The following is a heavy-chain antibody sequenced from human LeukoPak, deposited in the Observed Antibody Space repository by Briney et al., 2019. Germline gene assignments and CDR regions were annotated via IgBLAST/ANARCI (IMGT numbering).Heavy chain of an antibody. CDR1: GFTFHNYA. V-gene: IGHV3-23*01. CDR3: AKDSRNFDY. Sequence: PGGSLRLSCAASGFTFHNYAIHWVRQAPGKGLECVSAISSGGGSTYYADSVKSRSTISRDNSKNTLFLQMNSLRAEDTAIYYCAKDSRNFDYWGQGTLVTVSS. CDR2: ISSGGGST. J-gene: IGHJ4*02.